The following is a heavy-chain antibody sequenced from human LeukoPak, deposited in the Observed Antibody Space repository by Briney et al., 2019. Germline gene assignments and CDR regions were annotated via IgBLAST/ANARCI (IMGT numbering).Heavy chain of an antibody. J-gene: IGHJ4*02. CDR2: IIPIFGTA. CDR3: ARGGYSGYDQSPGFDY. D-gene: IGHD5-12*01. Sequence: SVKVSCKASGGTFSSYAISWVRQAPGQGLEWMGGIIPIFGTANYAQKFQGRVTITADESTSTAYMELSSLRSEDTAVYYCARGGYSGYDQSPGFDYWGQGTLVTVSS. CDR1: GGTFSSYA. V-gene: IGHV1-69*13.